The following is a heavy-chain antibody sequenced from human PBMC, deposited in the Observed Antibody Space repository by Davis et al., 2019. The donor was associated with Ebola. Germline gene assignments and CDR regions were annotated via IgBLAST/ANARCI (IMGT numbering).Heavy chain of an antibody. CDR3: ARVWNDYGSGSYYDF. D-gene: IGHD3-10*01. J-gene: IGHJ4*02. V-gene: IGHV4-4*02. CDR1: GGSISSSNW. Sequence: SETLSLTCAVSGGSISSSNWWSWVRQPPGKGLEWIGEIYHSGSTNYNPSLKSRVTISVDKSKNQFSLKLSSVTTADTAVYYCARVWNDYGSGSYYDFWGQGTLVTVSS. CDR2: IYHSGST.